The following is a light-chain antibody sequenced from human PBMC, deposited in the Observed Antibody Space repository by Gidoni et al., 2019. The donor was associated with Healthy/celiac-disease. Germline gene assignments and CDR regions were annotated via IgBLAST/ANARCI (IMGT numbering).Light chain of an antibody. CDR3: QQYDNLLT. J-gene: IGKJ4*01. V-gene: IGKV1-33*01. CDR1: QDISNY. CDR2: DAS. Sequence: IRMTQSPSSLSASVGDRVTITCQASQDISNYLNWYQQKPGKAPKLLIYDASNLETGVPSRFSGSGSGTDFTFTISSLQPEDIATYYCQQYDNLLTFGGXTKVEIK.